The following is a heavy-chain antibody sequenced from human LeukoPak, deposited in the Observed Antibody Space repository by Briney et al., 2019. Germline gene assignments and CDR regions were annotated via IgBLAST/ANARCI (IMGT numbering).Heavy chain of an antibody. D-gene: IGHD6-13*01. CDR2: IYYSGST. V-gene: IGHV4-59*08. J-gene: IGHJ1*01. CDR3: ARHYRSSSWDAEYFQH. Sequence: SETLSLTCTVSGGSISDYFWSWIRQPPGKGLEWIGYIYYSGSTNYNPSLKSRVTISVDTSKNQFSLKLSSVTAADTAVYYCARHYRSSSWDAEYFQHWGQGALVTVSS. CDR1: GGSISDYF.